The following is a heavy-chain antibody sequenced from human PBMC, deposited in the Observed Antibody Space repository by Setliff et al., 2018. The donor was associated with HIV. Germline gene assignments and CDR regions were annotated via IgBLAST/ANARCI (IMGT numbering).Heavy chain of an antibody. Sequence: SETLSLTCSVSGDSISSGSYYWNWIRQPAGKGLEWIGHIHTTGSITYNPSLRSRVTISVDTSKNQFSLKLSSVTAADTAVYYCARHGDSSSSPYHYYYYMDVWGKGTTVTVSS. J-gene: IGHJ6*03. D-gene: IGHD6-6*01. CDR1: GDSISSGSYY. CDR3: ARHGDSSSSPYHYYYYMDV. V-gene: IGHV4-61*09. CDR2: IHTTGSI.